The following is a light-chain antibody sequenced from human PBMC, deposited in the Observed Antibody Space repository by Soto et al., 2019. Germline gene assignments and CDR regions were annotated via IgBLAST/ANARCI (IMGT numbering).Light chain of an antibody. CDR3: GTWDTGLSVLV. J-gene: IGLJ2*01. CDR1: NSNIGNNY. Sequence: QSVLTQPPSVSAAPGQKVTISCSGSNSNIGNNYVSWYQQLPGAAPKLLIYDTYKRPSGIPDRFSGSKSGTTAALDITGLQTGDEAHYYCGTWDTGLSVLVFGGGTKVTVL. V-gene: IGLV1-51*01. CDR2: DTY.